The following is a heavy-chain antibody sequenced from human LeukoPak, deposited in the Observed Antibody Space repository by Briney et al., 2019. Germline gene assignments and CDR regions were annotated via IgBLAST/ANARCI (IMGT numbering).Heavy chain of an antibody. CDR3: AKVTGTTNY. J-gene: IGHJ4*02. CDR1: QFRFPFSHYG. CDR2: ISGRDEST. Sequence: GKSLTLSCVASQFRFPFSHYGMHWVRQAPGKGLEWVSAISGRDESTYYADSVKGRFTISRDNSKSTLYLQMSSLRAEDTAVYHCAKVTGTTNYWGQGTLVTVSS. V-gene: IGHV3-23*01. D-gene: IGHD1-1*01.